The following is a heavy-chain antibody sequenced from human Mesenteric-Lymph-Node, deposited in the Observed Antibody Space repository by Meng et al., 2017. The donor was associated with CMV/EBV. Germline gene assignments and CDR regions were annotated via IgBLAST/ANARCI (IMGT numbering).Heavy chain of an antibody. CDR3: ARDRFVAGTRSSGY. D-gene: IGHD6-19*01. V-gene: IGHV1-2*02. CDR2: INPNSGGT. CDR1: RDNFNNYA. J-gene: IGHJ4*02. Sequence: ASVKVSCKTSRDNFNNYAFSWVRQAPGQGLEWMGWINPNSGGTNYAQKFQGRVTMTRDTSISTAYMELSRLRSDDTAVYYCARDRFVAGTRSSGYWGQGTLVTVSS.